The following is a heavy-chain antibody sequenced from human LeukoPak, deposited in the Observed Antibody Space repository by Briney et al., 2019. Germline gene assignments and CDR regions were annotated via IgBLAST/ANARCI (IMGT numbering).Heavy chain of an antibody. V-gene: IGHV3-23*01. CDR2: IGSGGST. D-gene: IGHD3-3*01. Sequence: GGSLRLSCAASGFTFSTYAMGWVRQAPGKGLEWVSVIGSGGSTYSADSVTGRFTISRDNSKNTLYLQMNSLRAEDTAVYYCAKGVLRLYFDHWGQGTLVTVSS. CDR3: AKGVLRLYFDH. CDR1: GFTFSTYA. J-gene: IGHJ4*02.